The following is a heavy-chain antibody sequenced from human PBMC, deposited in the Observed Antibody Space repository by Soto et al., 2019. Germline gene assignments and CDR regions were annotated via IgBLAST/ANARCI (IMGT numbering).Heavy chain of an antibody. CDR3: ARTKGYFDY. V-gene: IGHV6-1*01. CDR2: TYWRSKWYN. Sequence: SQTLSPTDALSGDSVSSNSAAWNWIRQSPSRGLEWLGRTYWRSKWYNEYALSVKSRITINPDTSKNQFSLQLNSVTPEDTAVYYCARTKGYFDYWGQGTLVTVSS. J-gene: IGHJ4*02. CDR1: GDSVSSNSAA.